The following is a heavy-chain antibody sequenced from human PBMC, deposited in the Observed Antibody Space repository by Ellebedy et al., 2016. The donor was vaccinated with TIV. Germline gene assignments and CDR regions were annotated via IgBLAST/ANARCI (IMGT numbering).Heavy chain of an antibody. Sequence: GESLKISCAASGISFSDYYMTWIRQAPGKGPEWLAYIRSRGSYRNYADSVKGRFTISRDNAKNSLYLQMNSLRAEDAAVYYCARGGSPGTYFVWYFDLWGRGTLVTVSS. CDR2: IRSRGSYR. CDR1: GISFSDYY. D-gene: IGHD2/OR15-2a*01. V-gene: IGHV3-11*06. J-gene: IGHJ2*01. CDR3: ARGGSPGTYFVWYFDL.